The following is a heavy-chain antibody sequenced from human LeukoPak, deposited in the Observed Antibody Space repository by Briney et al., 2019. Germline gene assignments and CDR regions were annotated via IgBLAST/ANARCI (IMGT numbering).Heavy chain of an antibody. CDR3: ARDPTRYFDWLRSPGAAFDI. Sequence: ASVKVSCKASGGTFSSYAISWVRQAPGQGLEWMGRIIPILGIANYAQKFQGRVTITADKSTSTAYMELSSLRSEDTAVYYCARDPTRYFDWLRSPGAAFDIWGQGTMVTVSS. CDR2: IIPILGIA. V-gene: IGHV1-69*04. J-gene: IGHJ3*02. CDR1: GGTFSSYA. D-gene: IGHD3-9*01.